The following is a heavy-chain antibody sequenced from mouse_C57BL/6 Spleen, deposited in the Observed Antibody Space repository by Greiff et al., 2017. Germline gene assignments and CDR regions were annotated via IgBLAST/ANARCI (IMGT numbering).Heavy chain of an antibody. Sequence: QVPLQQPGAELVRPGSSVKLSCKASGYTFTSSWMDWVKQRPGQGLEWIGNIYPSDSETHYNQKFKDKATLTVDKSSSTAYMQLSSLTSEDSAVYYCARSGTTGMGDYWGQGTTLTVSS. D-gene: IGHD4-1*02. CDR1: GYTFTSSW. J-gene: IGHJ2*01. V-gene: IGHV1-61*01. CDR3: ARSGTTGMGDY. CDR2: IYPSDSET.